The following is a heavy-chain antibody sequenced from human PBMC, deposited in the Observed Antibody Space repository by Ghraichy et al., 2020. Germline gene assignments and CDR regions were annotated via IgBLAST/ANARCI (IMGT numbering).Heavy chain of an antibody. CDR3: ARRMSGGFGDCSKISCHYMDV. V-gene: IGHV4-4*09. CDR2: ISDSGIT. D-gene: IGHD2-2*03. Sequence: SETLSLTCIVSGASISSSFWAWVRQPPGKGLEWIGYISDSGITNYSPSLKSRVTLSVDTSKSQFSLYLSAVTAADTAIYYCARRMSGGFGDCSKISCHYMDVWGKGTTVTVFS. J-gene: IGHJ6*03. CDR1: GASISSSF.